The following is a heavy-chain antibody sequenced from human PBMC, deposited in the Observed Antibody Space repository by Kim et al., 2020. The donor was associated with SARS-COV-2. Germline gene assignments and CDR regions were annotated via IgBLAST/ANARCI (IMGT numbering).Heavy chain of an antibody. CDR3: VRGIYGDYFDY. Sequence: TYYNPALKSRVTISVDRSKNQFSLKLSTVTATDTAMYYCVRGIYGDYFDYWGQGALVTVSS. D-gene: IGHD4-17*01. CDR2: T. V-gene: IGHV4-30-2*01. J-gene: IGHJ4*02.